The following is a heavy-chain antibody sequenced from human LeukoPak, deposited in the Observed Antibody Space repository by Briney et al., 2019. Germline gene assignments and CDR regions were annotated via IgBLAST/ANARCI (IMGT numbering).Heavy chain of an antibody. CDR2: INRDGSEK. CDR3: AKAYYYGSGSYESLDY. CDR1: GFTFNNYW. J-gene: IGHJ4*02. D-gene: IGHD3-10*01. V-gene: IGHV3-7*01. Sequence: PGGSLRLSCAASGFTFNNYWMSWVRQAPGKGLEWVANINRDGSEKFYVDSVKGRFTISRDNAEHSLYLQMSSLRAEDTAVYYCAKAYYYGSGSYESLDYWGQGTLVTVSS.